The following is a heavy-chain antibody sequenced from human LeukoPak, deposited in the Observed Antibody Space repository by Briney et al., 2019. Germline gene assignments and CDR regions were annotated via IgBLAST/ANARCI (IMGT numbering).Heavy chain of an antibody. CDR3: ARDYYDSSGYYYMFDY. D-gene: IGHD3-22*01. V-gene: IGHV1-8*01. CDR1: GYTFTSYD. J-gene: IGHJ4*02. CDR2: MNPNSGNT. Sequence: ASVKVSCKASGYTFTSYDINWVRQATGQGLEWMGWMNPNSGNTGYAQKFQGRVTMTRNTSISTAYMELSSLRSEDTAVYYCARDYYDSSGYYYMFDYWGQGTLVTVSS.